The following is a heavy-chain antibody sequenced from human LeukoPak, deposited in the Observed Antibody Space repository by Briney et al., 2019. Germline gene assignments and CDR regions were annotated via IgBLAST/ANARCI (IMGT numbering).Heavy chain of an antibody. CDR2: INHSGST. V-gene: IGHV4-34*01. CDR3: ARGRGTKLEIDY. D-gene: IGHD3-16*01. Sequence: SETLSLTCAVYGGSFSGYYWSWIRQPPGKGLEWVGEINHSGSTNYNPSLKSRVTISVDTSKNQFSLKLSSVTAADTAVYYCARGRGTKLEIDYWGQGTLVTVSS. CDR1: GGSFSGYY. J-gene: IGHJ4*02.